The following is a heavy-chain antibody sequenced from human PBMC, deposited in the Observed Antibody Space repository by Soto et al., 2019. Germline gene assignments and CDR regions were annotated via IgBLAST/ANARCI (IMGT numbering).Heavy chain of an antibody. CDR1: GESISSGGYY. V-gene: IGHV4-31*03. CDR2: IYDSESA. Sequence: QVQLQESGPGLVKPSQTLSLTCSVSGESISSGGYYWSWIRHHPGKGLEWIGYIYDSESAYYNPSLKSRVTISMDTSNNHFAKRLSSVTAADTAVYYCARASSSSSAADYWGQGTLATVSS. J-gene: IGHJ4*02. CDR3: ARASSSSSAADY. D-gene: IGHD6-6*01.